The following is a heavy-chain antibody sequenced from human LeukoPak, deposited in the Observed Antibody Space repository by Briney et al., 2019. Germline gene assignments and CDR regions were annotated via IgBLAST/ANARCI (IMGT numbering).Heavy chain of an antibody. Sequence: PGGSLRLSCAASGFTFSSYSMNWVRQAPGKGLEWVSSISSSSSYIYYADSVKGRFTISRDNAKNSLYLQMNSLRAEDTAVYYCARRSKDMVPYYMDVWGKGTTVTVSS. J-gene: IGHJ6*03. CDR2: ISSSSSYI. V-gene: IGHV3-21*01. D-gene: IGHD3-10*01. CDR3: ARRSKDMVPYYMDV. CDR1: GFTFSSYS.